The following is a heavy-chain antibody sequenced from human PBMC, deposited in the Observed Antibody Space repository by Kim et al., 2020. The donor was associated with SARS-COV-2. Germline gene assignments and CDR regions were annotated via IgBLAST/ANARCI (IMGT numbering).Heavy chain of an antibody. Sequence: SVKVSCKASGFTFTSSAVQWVRQARGQRLEWIGWIVVGSGNTNYAQKFQERVTITRDMSTSTAYMELSSLRSEDTAVYYCAASTMVRGTGRRAGPDYWGQGTLVTVSS. V-gene: IGHV1-58*01. CDR2: IVVGSGNT. J-gene: IGHJ4*02. CDR3: AASTMVRGTGRRAGPDY. D-gene: IGHD3-10*01. CDR1: GFTFTSSA.